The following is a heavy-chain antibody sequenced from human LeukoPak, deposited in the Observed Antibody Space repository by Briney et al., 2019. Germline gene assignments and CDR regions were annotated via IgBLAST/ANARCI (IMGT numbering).Heavy chain of an antibody. CDR2: ISYDGSNK. J-gene: IGHJ1*01. CDR1: GFTFSSYG. V-gene: IGHV3-30*03. D-gene: IGHD3-3*01. Sequence: GRSLRLSCAASGFTFSSYGMHWVRQAPGKGLEWVAVISYDGSNKYYADSVKGRFTISRDNSKNTLYLQMNSLRAEDTAVYYCATPGYDFWSGYYTTGPDEYFQHWGQGTLVTVSS. CDR3: ATPGYDFWSGYYTTGPDEYFQH.